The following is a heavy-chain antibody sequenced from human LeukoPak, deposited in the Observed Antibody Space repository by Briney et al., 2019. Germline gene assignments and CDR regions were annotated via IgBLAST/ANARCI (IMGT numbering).Heavy chain of an antibody. Sequence: GGSLRLSCAASGFTFTSYSMNWVRQAPGKGLDWVSSISSSGNYIYYADSVKGRFTISRDNARNSLYLQMNSLRAEDTAVYYCARGGRGTIIMIVVAALDYWGQGTLVTVSS. CDR3: ARGGRGTIIMIVVAALDY. D-gene: IGHD3-22*01. CDR2: ISSSGNYI. CDR1: GFTFTSYS. J-gene: IGHJ4*02. V-gene: IGHV3-21*01.